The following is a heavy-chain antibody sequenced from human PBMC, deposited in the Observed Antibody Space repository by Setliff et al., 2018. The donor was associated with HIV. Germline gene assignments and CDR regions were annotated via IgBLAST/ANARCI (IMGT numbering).Heavy chain of an antibody. CDR1: GYNFENYA. CDR3: ARALYGDYGGDLNWLDP. CDR2: INTNSGSP. J-gene: IGHJ5*02. V-gene: IGHV7-4-1*02. D-gene: IGHD4-17*01. Sequence: ASVKVSCKTSGYNFENYAINWVRQAPGQGLEWMGWINTNSGSPTYAQAFTGRFLFSVDTVVATAYLQINNLKTGDTAVYYCARALYGDYGGDLNWLDPWGQGTRVTVSS.